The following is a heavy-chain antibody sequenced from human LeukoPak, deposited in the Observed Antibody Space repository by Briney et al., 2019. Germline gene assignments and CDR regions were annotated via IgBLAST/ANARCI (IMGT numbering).Heavy chain of an antibody. Sequence: GGSLRLSCAASGFTFSSYSMNWVRQAPGKGLEWVSYISSSSSTIYYADSVKGRFTISRDNAKNSLYLQMNSLRAEDMAVHYCARQLGQQLAAEYFQHWGQGTLVTVSS. CDR3: ARQLGQQLAAEYFQH. D-gene: IGHD6-13*01. J-gene: IGHJ1*01. CDR2: ISSSSSTI. CDR1: GFTFSSYS. V-gene: IGHV3-48*01.